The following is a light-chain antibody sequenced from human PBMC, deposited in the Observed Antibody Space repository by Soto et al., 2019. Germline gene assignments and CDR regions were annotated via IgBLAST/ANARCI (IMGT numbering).Light chain of an antibody. CDR3: QQYETYLKT. J-gene: IGKJ1*01. CDR2: DAS. CDR1: QSINKW. V-gene: IGKV1-5*01. Sequence: DIQSTQSPNTLSAFVGGRVIITCRASQSINKWLAWYQQKPGKAPKILIYDASSLESGVPSRFSGSGSGTEFTLTISRAQSEDFATYYCQQYETYLKTFGQGTKVDIK.